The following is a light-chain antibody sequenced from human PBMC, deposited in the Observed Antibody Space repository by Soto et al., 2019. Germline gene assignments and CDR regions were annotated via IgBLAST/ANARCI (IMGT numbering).Light chain of an antibody. CDR3: QQLSYLQTP. J-gene: IGKJ5*01. Sequence: EIVLTQSPATLSLSPEERATLSCRASQSVSSYLAWYQQKPGQAPRLLIYDASNRATGIPARFSGSGSGTDFTLTISSLELEYLAVYYRQQLSYLQTPCGQG. V-gene: IGKV3-11*01. CDR1: QSVSSY. CDR2: DAS.